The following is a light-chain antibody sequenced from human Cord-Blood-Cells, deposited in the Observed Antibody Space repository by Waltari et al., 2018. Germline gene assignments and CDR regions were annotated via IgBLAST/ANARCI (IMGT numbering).Light chain of an antibody. CDR2: AVS. CDR3: SSYAGSNNWV. CDR1: SSDVGGYNY. V-gene: IGLV2-8*01. J-gene: IGLJ3*02. Sequence: QSALTQPPSASGSPGQSVTISCTGTSSDVGGYNYVSWYQQHPGKAPKPMIFAVSKRPSGVPDRFSGSKSGNTASLTVSGLQAEDEADYYCSSYAGSNNWVFGGGTKLTVL.